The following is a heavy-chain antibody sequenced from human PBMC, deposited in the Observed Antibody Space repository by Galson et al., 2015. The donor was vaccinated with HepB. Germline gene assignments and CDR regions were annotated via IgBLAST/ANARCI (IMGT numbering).Heavy chain of an antibody. Sequence: SVKVSCKASGGTFSSTAISWVRQAPGQGLEWLGGIIPIFGIATYAQKFQGRVTITADESTSTAYMELSSLRSEDTAMYYCARDQKELGNTENYYYYMDVWGKGTTVTVSS. D-gene: IGHD1-26*01. CDR2: IIPIFGIA. V-gene: IGHV1-69*13. CDR3: ARDQKELGNTENYYYYMDV. CDR1: GGTFSSTA. J-gene: IGHJ6*03.